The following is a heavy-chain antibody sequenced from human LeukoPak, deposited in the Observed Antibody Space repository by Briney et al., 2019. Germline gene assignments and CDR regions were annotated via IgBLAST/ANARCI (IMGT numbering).Heavy chain of an antibody. V-gene: IGHV6-1*01. J-gene: IGHJ3*02. Sequence: SQTLSLTCAISGDSVSSNSVAWNWIRQSPSRGLEWLGRTYYRSKWFNDYPVSVKSRISINADTSKNQFSLQLNSVAPEDTAMYYCARRTAGDAGAFDIWGQGTMVTVCS. CDR3: ARRTAGDAGAFDI. CDR2: TYYRSKWFN. CDR1: GDSVSSNSVA. D-gene: IGHD6-13*01.